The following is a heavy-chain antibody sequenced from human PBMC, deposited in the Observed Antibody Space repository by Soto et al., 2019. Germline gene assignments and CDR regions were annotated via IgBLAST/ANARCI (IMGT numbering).Heavy chain of an antibody. V-gene: IGHV3-33*01. CDR1: GFNFNDYG. CDR3: ARDGARIDSNGKFDY. D-gene: IGHD3-22*01. J-gene: IGHJ4*02. CDR2: SWFDGSIE. Sequence: QVQLVESGGGVVQPGKSLRLSCVASGFNFNDYGLNWVRQAPGKGLEWVAISWFDGSIEFYAESVKGRFTISRDDSKNTVYLEMKNLRGEDTAMYYCARDGARIDSNGKFDYWGQGTQVTVSS.